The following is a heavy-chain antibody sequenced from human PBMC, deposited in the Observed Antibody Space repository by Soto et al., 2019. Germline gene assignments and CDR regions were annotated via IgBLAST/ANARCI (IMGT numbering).Heavy chain of an antibody. CDR2: IYWDDDK. J-gene: IGHJ6*02. CDR3: AYLPCSGGSCYWFSFSGMDV. D-gene: IGHD2-15*01. V-gene: IGHV2-5*02. Sequence: QITLKESGPTLVKPTQTLTLTCTFSGFSLSTSGVGVAWIRQPPGKALEWLALIYWDDDKRYRPSLESRLTITTDTPKNPGVLTMTTMDSVDTATYYCAYLPCSGGSCYWFSFSGMDVWGQGTTVTVSS. CDR1: GFSLSTSGVG.